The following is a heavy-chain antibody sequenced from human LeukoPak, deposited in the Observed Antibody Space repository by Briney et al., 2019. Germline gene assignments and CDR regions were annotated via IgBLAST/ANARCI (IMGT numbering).Heavy chain of an antibody. Sequence: GSLRLSCAASGFTFSSYGMHWVRQAPGKGLEWVAVISYDGSNKYYADSVKGRFTISRDNSKNTLYLQMNSLRAEDTAVYYCARVDNIAVAGPATLDYWGQGTLVTVSS. J-gene: IGHJ4*02. CDR1: GFTFSSYG. V-gene: IGHV3-30*19. CDR2: ISYDGSNK. D-gene: IGHD6-19*01. CDR3: ARVDNIAVAGPATLDY.